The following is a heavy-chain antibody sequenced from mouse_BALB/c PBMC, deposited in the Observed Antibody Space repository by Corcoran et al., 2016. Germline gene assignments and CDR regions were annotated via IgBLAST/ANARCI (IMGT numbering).Heavy chain of an antibody. J-gene: IGHJ2*01. Sequence: EIQLQQTGPELVKPGASVKISCKASGYSFTDYIMLWVKQSHGKSLEWIGNINPYYGSTSYNLKFKGKATLTVDKSSSTAYMQLNSLTSEDSAVYYCARRDGNSPYFDYWGQGTTLTVSS. CDR1: GYSFTDYI. V-gene: IGHV1-39*01. D-gene: IGHD2-1*01. CDR2: INPYYGST. CDR3: ARRDGNSPYFDY.